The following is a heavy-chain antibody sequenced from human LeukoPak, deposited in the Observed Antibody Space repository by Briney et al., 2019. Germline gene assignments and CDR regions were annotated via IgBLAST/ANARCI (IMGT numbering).Heavy chain of an antibody. J-gene: IGHJ3*02. V-gene: IGHV3-30*02. Sequence: PGGSLRLSCAASGFTSSSYGMHWVRQAPGKGLEWVAFIRYDGSNKYYADSVKGRFTISRDNSKNTLYLQMNSLRAEDTAVYYCAKDGPRYDAFDIWGQGTMVTVSS. CDR1: GFTSSSYG. CDR2: IRYDGSNK. CDR3: AKDGPRYDAFDI.